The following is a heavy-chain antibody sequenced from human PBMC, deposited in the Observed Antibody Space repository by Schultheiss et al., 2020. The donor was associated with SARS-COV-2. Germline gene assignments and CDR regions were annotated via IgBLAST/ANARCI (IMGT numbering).Heavy chain of an antibody. J-gene: IGHJ4*02. V-gene: IGHV5-51*01. CDR2: IYPGDSDT. Sequence: GSLRLSCKGSGYSFTSYWIGWVRQMPGKGLEWMGIIYPGDSDTRYSPSFQGQVTISADKSISTAYLQWSSLKASDTAMYYCARTVSGYDFYYWGQGTLVTVSS. CDR3: ARTVSGYDFYY. CDR1: GYSFTSYW. D-gene: IGHD5-12*01.